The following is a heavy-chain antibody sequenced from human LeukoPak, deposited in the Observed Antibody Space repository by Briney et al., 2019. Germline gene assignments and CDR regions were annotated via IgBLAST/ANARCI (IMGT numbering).Heavy chain of an antibody. Sequence: QSGGSLRLSCAASGFTFSSYGMHWVRQAPGKGLEWVAFIRHDGSIKYYADSVKGRFTISRDNSKNTLYLQMNSLRAEDTAVYYCARELHNGATREGAFDIWGQGTLVTVSS. CDR1: GFTFSSYG. V-gene: IGHV3-30*02. D-gene: IGHD4-17*01. CDR3: ARELHNGATREGAFDI. CDR2: IRHDGSIK. J-gene: IGHJ3*02.